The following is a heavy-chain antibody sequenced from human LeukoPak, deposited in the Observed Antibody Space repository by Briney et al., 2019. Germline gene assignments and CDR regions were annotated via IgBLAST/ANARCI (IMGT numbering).Heavy chain of an antibody. CDR3: AIGQQLVRGAFDI. CDR2: MNPNSGNT. Sequence: ASVKVSCKASGYTFTGYDINWVRQAIGQGLEWMGWMNPNSGNTGYAQKFQGRVTMTRNTSISTAYMELSSLRSEDTAVYYCAIGQQLVRGAFDIWGQGTMVTVSS. J-gene: IGHJ3*02. D-gene: IGHD6-13*01. CDR1: GYTFTGYD. V-gene: IGHV1-8*01.